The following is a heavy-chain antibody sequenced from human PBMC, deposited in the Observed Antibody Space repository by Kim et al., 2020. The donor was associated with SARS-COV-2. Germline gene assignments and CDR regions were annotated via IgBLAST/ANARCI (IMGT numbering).Heavy chain of an antibody. V-gene: IGHV3-49*03. Sequence: GGSLRLSCTASGFTFGDYAMSWFRQAPGKGLEWVGFIRSKAYGGTTEYAASVKGRFTISRDDSKSIAYLQMNSLKTEDTAVYYCTRGLYYYDSSGHKAQPYQVDYWGQGTLVTVSS. D-gene: IGHD3-22*01. J-gene: IGHJ4*02. CDR3: TRGLYYYDSSGHKAQPYQVDY. CDR1: GFTFGDYA. CDR2: IRSKAYGGTT.